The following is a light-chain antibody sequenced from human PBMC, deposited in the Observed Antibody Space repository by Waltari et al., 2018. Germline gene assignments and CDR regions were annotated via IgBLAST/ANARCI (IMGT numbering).Light chain of an antibody. J-gene: IGLJ3*02. CDR1: SDDVGSYNF. V-gene: IGLV2-23*02. Sequence: QSALTQPASVSGSAGQSITISCTGTSDDVGSYNFVSWYQQNPGKAPRLLISVVTKRPYGGSSRFSGSKSGITASLTISGLQTEDEADYSCCSYAGGATWVFGGGTKLTVL. CDR3: CSYAGGATWV. CDR2: VVT.